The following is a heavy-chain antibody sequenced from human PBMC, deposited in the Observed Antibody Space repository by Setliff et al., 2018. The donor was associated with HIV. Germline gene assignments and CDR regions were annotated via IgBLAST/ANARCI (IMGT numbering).Heavy chain of an antibody. CDR1: GGSVSNNSYY. J-gene: IGHJ4*02. CDR3: ARQFRYPNRAVAGVDY. V-gene: IGHV4-39*01. Sequence: SETLSLTCTVSGGSVSNNSYYWGWVRQPPGKGLELIGNLFYNGNTYYNPSLKSRVTISVDTSKNQFSLKLSSVTAADTAIYFCARQFRYPNRAVAGVDYWGQGTLVTVSS. D-gene: IGHD6-19*01. CDR2: LFYNGNT.